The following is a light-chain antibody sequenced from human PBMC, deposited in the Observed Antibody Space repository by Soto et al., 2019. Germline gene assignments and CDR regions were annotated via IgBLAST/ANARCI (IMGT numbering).Light chain of an antibody. CDR2: DAS. V-gene: IGKV3-11*01. CDR3: QQRSNWPLT. CDR1: QSVSSY. Sequence: EIVLTQSPATLSLSPGERATLSCRASQSVSSYLAWYQQKPGQAPRLLIYDASNRATGIPAMFSGSGSGTAFAHTISSLEPEDFAVYYCQQRSNWPLTFGGGTKVEIK. J-gene: IGKJ4*01.